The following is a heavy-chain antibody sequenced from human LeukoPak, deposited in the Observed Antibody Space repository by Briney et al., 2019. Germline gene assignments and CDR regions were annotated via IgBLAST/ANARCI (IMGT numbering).Heavy chain of an antibody. CDR2: ISGSGGST. J-gene: IGHJ4*02. CDR3: AKDIAAAGTGTVDY. V-gene: IGHV3-23*01. D-gene: IGHD6-13*01. CDR1: GFTFSSYA. Sequence: GGSLRLSCAASGFTFSSYAMSWVRQAPGKGLEWVSAISGSGGSTYYADSVKGRFTISRDNSKNTLYLQMNSLRAEDTAVYYCAKDIAAAGTGTVDYWGQGTLVTVSS.